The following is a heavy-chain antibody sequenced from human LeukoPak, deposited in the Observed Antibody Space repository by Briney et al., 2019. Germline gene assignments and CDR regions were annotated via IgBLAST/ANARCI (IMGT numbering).Heavy chain of an antibody. CDR1: GFTFSSYW. CDR2: ISSSISTI. J-gene: IGHJ4*02. D-gene: IGHD3-22*01. CDR3: ARESSSGYHFDY. Sequence: GGSLRLSCAASGFTFSSYWMNWVRQAPGKGLEWVSYISSSISTIYYADSVKGRFTISRDNTKNSLYLQMNSLRAEDTAVYYCARESSSGYHFDYWGQGTLVTVSS. V-gene: IGHV3-48*04.